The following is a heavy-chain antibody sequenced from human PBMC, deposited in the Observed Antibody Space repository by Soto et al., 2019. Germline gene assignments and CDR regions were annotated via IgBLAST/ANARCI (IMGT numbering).Heavy chain of an antibody. CDR3: AKDLPGGFDY. Sequence: QVQLVESGGGVVQPGRSLRLSCAASGFTFSSYGMHWVRQAPGKGLEWVAVISYDGSNKYYADSVKGRFTISRDNSKNTLYLQMNSLRAEDTAVYYCAKDLPGGFDYWGQGTLVTVSS. D-gene: IGHD1-26*01. V-gene: IGHV3-30*18. CDR1: GFTFSSYG. CDR2: ISYDGSNK. J-gene: IGHJ4*02.